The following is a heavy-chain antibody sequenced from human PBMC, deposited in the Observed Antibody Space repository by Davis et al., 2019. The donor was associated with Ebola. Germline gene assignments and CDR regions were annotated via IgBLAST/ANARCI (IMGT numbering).Heavy chain of an antibody. D-gene: IGHD3-16*01. J-gene: IGHJ4*02. V-gene: IGHV4-59*11. CDR2: IYDGGRT. CDR1: DGSISSHY. CDR3: VRFGRGAY. Sequence: PSETLSLTCRFSDGSISSHYWNWIRQPPGKGLEWVGIIYDGGRTNYNPTRKDRVPISAETSKNQFSLNLRSVTPAATAVYYCVRFGRGAYWGQGTLVTVSS.